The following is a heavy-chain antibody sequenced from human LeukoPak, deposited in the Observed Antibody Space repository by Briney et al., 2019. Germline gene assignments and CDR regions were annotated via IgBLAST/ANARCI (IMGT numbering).Heavy chain of an antibody. V-gene: IGHV3-64*01. D-gene: IGHD6-19*01. CDR3: ARGIAVAGEPFAY. CDR2: ISSNGGST. J-gene: IGHJ4*02. Sequence: PGGSLRLSCAVSGFTFSSYAMHWVRQAPGKGLEYVSAISSNGGSTYYANSVKGRFTISRDNSKNTLYLQMGSLRAEDMAVYYCARGIAVAGEPFAYWGQGTLVTVSS. CDR1: GFTFSSYA.